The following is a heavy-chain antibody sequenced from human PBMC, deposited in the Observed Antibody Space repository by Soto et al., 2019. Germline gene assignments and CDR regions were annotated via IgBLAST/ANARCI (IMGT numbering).Heavy chain of an antibody. D-gene: IGHD1-26*01. CDR3: VRGASLNFDY. Sequence: EVQLVESGGGVLRPGGSLRLSCAASGFICDDYGMSWARQAPGKGLEWVSGVNWNGGSTGYADSVKGRFTISRDNAKNFLFLQMNSLRVEDTAFYYCVRGASLNFDYWGQGTLVTVSS. CDR1: GFICDDYG. V-gene: IGHV3-20*04. CDR2: VNWNGGST. J-gene: IGHJ4*02.